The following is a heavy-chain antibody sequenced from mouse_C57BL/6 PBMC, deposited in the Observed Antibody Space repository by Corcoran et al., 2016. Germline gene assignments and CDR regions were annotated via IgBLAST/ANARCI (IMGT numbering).Heavy chain of an antibody. CDR3: ARGGSSGYSAY. CDR2: IYPRSGNT. CDR1: GYTFTSYG. Sequence: QVQLQQSGAELARPGASVKLSCKASGYTFTSYGISWVKQRTGQGLEWIGEIYPRSGNTYYNEKFKGKATLTADKSSSTAYMELRSLTSEDSAVYFCARGGSSGYSAYWGQGTLVTVSA. V-gene: IGHV1-81*01. D-gene: IGHD3-2*02. J-gene: IGHJ3*01.